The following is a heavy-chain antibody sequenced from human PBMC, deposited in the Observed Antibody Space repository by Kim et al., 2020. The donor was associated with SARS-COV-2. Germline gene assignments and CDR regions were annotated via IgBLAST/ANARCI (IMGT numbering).Heavy chain of an antibody. V-gene: IGHV3-11*01. D-gene: IGHD6-13*01. CDR2: ISSSGSTI. Sequence: GGSLRLSCAASGFTFSDYYMSWIRQAPGKGLEWVSYISSSGSTIYYADSVKGRFTISRDNAKNSLYLQMNSLRAEDTAVYYCARASQQLVHMSLDAFDIWGQGTMVTVSS. J-gene: IGHJ3*02. CDR1: GFTFSDYY. CDR3: ARASQQLVHMSLDAFDI.